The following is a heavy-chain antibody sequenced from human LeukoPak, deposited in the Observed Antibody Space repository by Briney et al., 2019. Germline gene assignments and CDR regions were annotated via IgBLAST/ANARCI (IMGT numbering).Heavy chain of an antibody. J-gene: IGHJ5*02. V-gene: IGHV4-34*01. CDR3: ARGRVNWFDP. Sequence: SETLSLTCAVYGGSFSGYYWSWIRQPPGKGLEWIGEINHSGSTNYNPSLKSRVTISVDTSKNQFSLKLSSVTAADTAVYYCARGRVNWFDPWGQGTLVTVSS. D-gene: IGHD3-3*01. CDR2: INHSGST. CDR1: GGSFSGYY.